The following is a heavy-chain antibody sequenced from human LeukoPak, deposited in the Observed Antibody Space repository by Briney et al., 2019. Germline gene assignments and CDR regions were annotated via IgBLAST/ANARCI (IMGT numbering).Heavy chain of an antibody. J-gene: IGHJ6*02. CDR3: ARQRPLGAYSYGSVGMDV. D-gene: IGHD5-18*01. Sequence: SETLSLTCTVSGGSISSYYWSWIRQPPGKGLEWIGYIYYSGSTNYNPSLKSRVTISVDTSKNQFSLKLSSVTAADTAVYYCARQRPLGAYSYGSVGMDVWGQGTTVTVSS. CDR2: IYYSGST. V-gene: IGHV4-59*08. CDR1: GGSISSYY.